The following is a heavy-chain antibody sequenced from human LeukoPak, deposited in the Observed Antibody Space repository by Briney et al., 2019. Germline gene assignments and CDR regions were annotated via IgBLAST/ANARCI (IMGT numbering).Heavy chain of an antibody. CDR2: ISSSSYI. CDR1: GFTFSSYS. Sequence: GGSLRLSCAASGFTFSSYSMNWVRQAPGKGLEWVSSISSSSYIYYADSVKGRFTISRDNAKNSLYLQMNSLRAEDTAVYYCAREMATIRAADFDYWGQGTLVTVSS. D-gene: IGHD5-24*01. CDR3: AREMATIRAADFDY. J-gene: IGHJ4*02. V-gene: IGHV3-21*01.